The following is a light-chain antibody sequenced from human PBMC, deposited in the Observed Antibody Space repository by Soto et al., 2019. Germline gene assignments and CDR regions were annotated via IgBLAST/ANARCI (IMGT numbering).Light chain of an antibody. CDR1: QTISSW. V-gene: IGKV1-5*03. Sequence: DIQMTQSPSTLSGSVGDRVTITCRASQTISSWLAWYQQKPGKAPKLLIYKASTLKSGVPSRFSGSGSGTEFTLTISNLQPEDFATYYCQQYNSHPPTFGQGTKVDIK. CDR2: KAS. CDR3: QQYNSHPPT. J-gene: IGKJ1*01.